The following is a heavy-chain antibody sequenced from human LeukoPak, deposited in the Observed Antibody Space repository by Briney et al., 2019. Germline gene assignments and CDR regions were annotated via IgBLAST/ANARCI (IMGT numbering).Heavy chain of an antibody. J-gene: IGHJ4*02. D-gene: IGHD6-6*01. Sequence: SETLSLTCTVSGGSISSSSYYWGWIRQPPGKGLEWIGSIYYSGSTYYNPSLKSRVSISIDTSKNQFSLKLTSVTAADTAVYYCARGPAYSSSGPFDYWGQGTLVTVSS. CDR2: IYYSGST. CDR1: GGSISSSSYY. CDR3: ARGPAYSSSGPFDY. V-gene: IGHV4-39*07.